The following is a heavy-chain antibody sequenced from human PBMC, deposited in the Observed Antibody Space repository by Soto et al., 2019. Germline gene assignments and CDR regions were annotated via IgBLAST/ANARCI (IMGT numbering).Heavy chain of an antibody. V-gene: IGHV3-43*01. D-gene: IGHD2-15*01. Sequence: GGSLRLSCAASGFTFDDYTMHWVRQAPGKGLEWVSLISWDGGSTYYAESVKGRFTISRDNSKNSLYLQMNSLKTEDTALYYCAKDINPTSIRGYCSGGSCYRYGMDVWGQGTTVTVSS. CDR3: AKDINPTSIRGYCSGGSCYRYGMDV. CDR1: GFTFDDYT. CDR2: ISWDGGST. J-gene: IGHJ6*02.